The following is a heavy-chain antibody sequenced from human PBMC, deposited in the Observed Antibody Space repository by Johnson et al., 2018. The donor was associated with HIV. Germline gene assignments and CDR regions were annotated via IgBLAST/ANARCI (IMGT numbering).Heavy chain of an antibody. V-gene: IGHV3-30*04. D-gene: IGHD5-18*01. J-gene: IGHJ3*02. CDR3: AKDLRSYGNDAFDI. Sequence: QVQLVESGGGLVKPGGSLRLSCAASGFTFSSYAMHWVRQAPGKGLEWVAVISYDGSNKYYADSVKGRFTISRDNSKNSLYLQMNSLRAEDTALYYCAKDLRSYGNDAFDIWGQGTMVTVSS. CDR2: ISYDGSNK. CDR1: GFTFSSYA.